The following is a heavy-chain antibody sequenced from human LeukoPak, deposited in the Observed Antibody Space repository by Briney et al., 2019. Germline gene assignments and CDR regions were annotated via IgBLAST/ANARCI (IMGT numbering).Heavy chain of an antibody. V-gene: IGHV3-21*01. D-gene: IGHD3-10*01. CDR2: ISTSSSHI. CDR1: GFTFSEYS. J-gene: IGHJ4*02. CDR3: ARQVSGYGSGSFYFDY. Sequence: KSGGSLRLSCAASGFTFSEYSMNWVRQAPGKGLEWVSFISTSSSHIYYGDSVKGRFTISRDNARNSVSLQMNSLRAEDTAVYYCARQVSGYGSGSFYFDYWGQGMLVTVSS.